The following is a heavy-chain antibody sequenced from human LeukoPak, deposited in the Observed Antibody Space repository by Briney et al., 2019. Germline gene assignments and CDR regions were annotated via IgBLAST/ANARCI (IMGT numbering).Heavy chain of an antibody. CDR1: GGSITGYY. J-gene: IGHJ4*02. CDR2: IYSSGSS. D-gene: IGHD5-18*01. V-gene: IGHV4-4*07. CDR3: ARGSYGHFDY. Sequence: SETLSLTCTVSGGSITGYYWSWIRQPAGQGLEWIGRIYSSGSSRYNPSLKSPVTISLDRSKNQFSLRLSSVTAADTAVYYCARGSYGHFDYWGQGTLVTVSS.